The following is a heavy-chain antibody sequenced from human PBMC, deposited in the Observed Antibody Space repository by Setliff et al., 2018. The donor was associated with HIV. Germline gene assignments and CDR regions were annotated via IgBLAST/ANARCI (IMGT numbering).Heavy chain of an antibody. CDR3: ARARRSYSSKVYYYMDV. Sequence: SETLSLTCAVYSESFSGSYWTWIRQPPGKGLEWIGEIDHSGDTNYNPSLKSRITMSVDTSKNQFALKVSSVTAADTAVYYCARARRSYSSKVYYYMDVWSNGTTVTVSS. J-gene: IGHJ6*03. V-gene: IGHV4-34*01. D-gene: IGHD3-10*01. CDR2: IDHSGDT. CDR1: SESFSGSY.